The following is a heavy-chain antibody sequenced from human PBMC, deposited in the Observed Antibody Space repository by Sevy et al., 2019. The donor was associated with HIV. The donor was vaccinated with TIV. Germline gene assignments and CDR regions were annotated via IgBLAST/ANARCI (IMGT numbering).Heavy chain of an antibody. CDR3: ARDRYYDASGYYYYYYGMDV. Sequence: GGSLRLSCAASGLSVSDNYMNWVRQAPGKGVELVSVIYSDGRTYYPDSVKGRFSISRDNSKNTLYLHMKSLRPEDTAVYYCARDRYYDASGYYYYYYGMDVWGQGTTVTVSS. V-gene: IGHV3-66*01. J-gene: IGHJ6*02. CDR1: GLSVSDNY. D-gene: IGHD3-22*01. CDR2: IYSDGRT.